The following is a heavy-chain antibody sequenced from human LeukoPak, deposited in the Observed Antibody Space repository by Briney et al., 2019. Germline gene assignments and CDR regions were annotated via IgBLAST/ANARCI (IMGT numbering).Heavy chain of an antibody. CDR3: ARGSPRGYGSGSYVRSWFDP. D-gene: IGHD3-10*01. Sequence: SETLSLTCAVYGGSFSGYYWSWIRQPPGKGLEWIGEINHSGSTNYNPSLKSRVTISADTSKNQFPLKLSSVTAADTAVYYCARGSPRGYGSGSYVRSWFDPWGQGTLVTVSS. CDR2: INHSGST. V-gene: IGHV4-34*01. J-gene: IGHJ5*02. CDR1: GGSFSGYY.